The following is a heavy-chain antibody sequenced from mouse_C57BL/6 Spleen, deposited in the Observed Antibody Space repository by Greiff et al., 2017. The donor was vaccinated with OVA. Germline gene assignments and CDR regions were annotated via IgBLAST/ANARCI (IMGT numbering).Heavy chain of an antibody. CDR3: ARNGYDYDGALAY. CDR1: GYTFTSYW. J-gene: IGHJ3*01. D-gene: IGHD2-4*01. Sequence: VQLQQPGAELVKPGASVKMSCKASGYTFTSYWITWVKQRPGQGLEWIGDIYPGSGSTNYNEKFKSKATLTVDTSSSTAYMQLSRLTSEDSAVYYCARNGYDYDGALAYWGQGTLVTVSA. CDR2: IYPGSGST. V-gene: IGHV1-55*01.